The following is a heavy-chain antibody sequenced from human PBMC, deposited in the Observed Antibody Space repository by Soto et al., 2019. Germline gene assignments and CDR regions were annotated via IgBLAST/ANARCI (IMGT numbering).Heavy chain of an antibody. CDR1: GGSFSGYY. Sequence: SETLSLTCAVSGGSFSGYYWSWIRQPPGKGLEWIGEINHSGSTNYNPSLKSRVTISVDTSKNQFSLKLSSVTAADTAVYYCARAASCSGGSCGWFDPWGQGTLVTVSS. CDR2: INHSGST. D-gene: IGHD2-15*01. V-gene: IGHV4-34*01. CDR3: ARAASCSGGSCGWFDP. J-gene: IGHJ5*02.